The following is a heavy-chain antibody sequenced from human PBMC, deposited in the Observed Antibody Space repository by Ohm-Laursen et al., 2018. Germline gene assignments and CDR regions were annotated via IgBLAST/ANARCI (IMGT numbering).Heavy chain of an antibody. Sequence: SETLSLTCTVSGGSLRNYYWNWIRQPPGKGLEWIGYIYYNGNPRYNPSLESRVTISVDPSKNQFSLKLSSVTAADTAVYYCARVLARYYDSSGYGYWGQGTLVTVSS. D-gene: IGHD3-22*01. V-gene: IGHV4-59*12. CDR2: IYYNGNP. CDR3: ARVLARYYDSSGYGY. J-gene: IGHJ4*02. CDR1: GGSLRNYY.